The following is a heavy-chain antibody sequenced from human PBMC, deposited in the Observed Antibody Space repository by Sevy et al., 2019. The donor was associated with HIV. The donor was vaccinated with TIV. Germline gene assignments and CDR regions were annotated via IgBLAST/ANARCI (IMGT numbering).Heavy chain of an antibody. V-gene: IGHV4-39*01. Sequence: SETLSLTCTVSGGSISSSSYYWGWIRQPPGKGLEWIGSIYYSGSTYYNPSLKSRVTISVDTSKNQFSLKLSSVTAADTAVYYCARQHLGSSGWYVWEYFDYWGQGTLVTVSS. D-gene: IGHD6-19*01. J-gene: IGHJ4*02. CDR1: GGSISSSSYY. CDR3: ARQHLGSSGWYVWEYFDY. CDR2: IYYSGST.